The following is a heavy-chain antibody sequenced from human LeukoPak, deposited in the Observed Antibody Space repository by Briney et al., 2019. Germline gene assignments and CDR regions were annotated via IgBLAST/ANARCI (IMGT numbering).Heavy chain of an antibody. CDR2: ISYDGSNK. CDR1: GFTFSSYA. V-gene: IGHV3-30-3*01. D-gene: IGHD2-15*01. Sequence: PGGSLRLSCAASGFTFSSYAMHWVRQAPGKGLEWVAVISYDGSNKYYADSVKGRFTISRDNSKNTLYLQMNSLRAEDTAVYYCAKDWGAIQLLQGAFDIWGQGTMVTVSS. J-gene: IGHJ3*02. CDR3: AKDWGAIQLLQGAFDI.